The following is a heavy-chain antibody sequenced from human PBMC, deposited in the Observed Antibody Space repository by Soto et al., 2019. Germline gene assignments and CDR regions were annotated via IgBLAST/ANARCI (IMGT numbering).Heavy chain of an antibody. D-gene: IGHD6-19*01. CDR1: GCTFSSYA. V-gene: IGHV3-23*01. CDR3: AKRYSSGWYRESDWFDP. Sequence: PGGSLRLSCAASGCTFSSYAMIWVRQAPGKGLEWVSAISGSGGSTYYADSVKGRFTISRDNSKNTLYLQMNSLRAEDTAVYYCAKRYSSGWYRESDWFDPWGQGTLVTVS. CDR2: ISGSGGST. J-gene: IGHJ5*02.